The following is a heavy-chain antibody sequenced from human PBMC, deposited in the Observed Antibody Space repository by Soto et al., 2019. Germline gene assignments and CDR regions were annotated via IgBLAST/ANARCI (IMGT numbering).Heavy chain of an antibody. Sequence: SETLSLTCAVYGGSFSGYYWSWIRQPPGKGLEWIGEINHSGSTNYNPSLKSRVTITRDTSASTAYMELSSLRSEDTAVYYCAREVARYYDFWGPHPGFDYWGQETLVTVSS. CDR1: GGSFSGYY. D-gene: IGHD3-3*01. V-gene: IGHV4-34*01. CDR2: INHSGST. CDR3: AREVARYYDFWGPHPGFDY. J-gene: IGHJ4*02.